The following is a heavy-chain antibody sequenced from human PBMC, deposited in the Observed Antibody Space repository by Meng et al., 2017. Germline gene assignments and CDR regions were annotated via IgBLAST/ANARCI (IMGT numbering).Heavy chain of an antibody. CDR2: INPNGGGT. Sequence: QVRLGPFGTEVKKPGDSVEVSCKASGSHLNGHSMHWVRQAPRQGLEWMGRINPNGGGTNYPQQFQGRVTMTRDTSISTAYMELRRLISDDTAAYYCARDSATGDFWGQGTLVTVSS. J-gene: IGHJ4*02. D-gene: IGHD5-12*01. CDR3: ARDSATGDF. V-gene: IGHV1-2*06. CDR1: GSHLNGHS.